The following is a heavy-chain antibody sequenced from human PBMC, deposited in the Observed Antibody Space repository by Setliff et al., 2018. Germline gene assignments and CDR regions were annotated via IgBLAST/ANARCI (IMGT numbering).Heavy chain of an antibody. J-gene: IGHJ4*02. CDR2: INPHGSEK. Sequence: LRLSCTASGLSYTNDWVSWVRQAPGKGLEWLASINPHGSEKYYVDSVKGRFTISRDNAKNSLSLQMNSLRTEDTAVYYCFGAGTCSYWGQGTQVTVSS. V-gene: IGHV3-7*01. CDR3: FGAGTCSY. CDR1: GLSYTNDW. D-gene: IGHD3-10*01.